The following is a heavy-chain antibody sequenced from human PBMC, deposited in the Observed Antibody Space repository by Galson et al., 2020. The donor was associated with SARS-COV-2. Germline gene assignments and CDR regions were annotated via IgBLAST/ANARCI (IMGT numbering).Heavy chain of an antibody. CDR3: AKGAVVWFGELSPNDWFDP. CDR1: GFTFDDYA. D-gene: IGHD3-10*01. Sequence: GGSLRLSCAASGFTFDDYAMHWVRQAPGKGLEWVSGINWNSDTITYADSVKGRFTISRDNTKNSLYLQMNSLRAEDTAFYYCAKGAVVWFGELSPNDWFDPWGQGTLVTVSS. V-gene: IGHV3-9*01. CDR2: INWNSDTI. J-gene: IGHJ5*02.